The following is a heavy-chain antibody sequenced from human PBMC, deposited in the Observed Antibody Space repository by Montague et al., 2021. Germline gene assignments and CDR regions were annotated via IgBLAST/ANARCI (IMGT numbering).Heavy chain of an antibody. V-gene: IGHV4-39*07. Sequence: SETLSLTCTVSGASITSNLYYWSWTRQSPGKGLEWIGSIYYSGNSFYQPSLKSRITMAVDTSKNQFSLKLSSVTAADTAIYYCARVFSSWYVGWFDPWGQGTLVTVSS. D-gene: IGHD6-13*01. CDR3: ARVFSSWYVGWFDP. CDR2: IYYSGNS. J-gene: IGHJ5*02. CDR1: GASITSNLYY.